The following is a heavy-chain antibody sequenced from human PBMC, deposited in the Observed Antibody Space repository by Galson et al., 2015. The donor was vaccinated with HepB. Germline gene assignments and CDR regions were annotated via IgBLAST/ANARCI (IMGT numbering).Heavy chain of an antibody. CDR2: ISAYNGNT. D-gene: IGHD3-9*01. J-gene: IGHJ6*03. V-gene: IGHV1-18*01. Sequence: SVKVSCKASGYTFTSYGISWVRQAPGQGLEWMGWISAYNGNTNYAQKLQGRVTMTTDTSTSTAYMELRSLRSDDTAVYYCARSILSWDEPGPRAYYYMDVWGKGTTVTVSS. CDR1: GYTFTSYG. CDR3: ARSILSWDEPGPRAYYYMDV.